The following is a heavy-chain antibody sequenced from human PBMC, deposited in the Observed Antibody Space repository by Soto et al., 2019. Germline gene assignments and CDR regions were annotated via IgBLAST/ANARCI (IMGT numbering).Heavy chain of an antibody. J-gene: IGHJ4*02. D-gene: IGHD6-19*01. CDR3: ARYVHSSGWYY. CDR2: IYSGGST. Sequence: GGSLRLSCAAAGFTVSSNYMSWVRQAPGKGLEWVSIIYSGGSTYYAVHVKGRFTISRHNSKNTLYLQMNSLRAEDTAVYYCARYVHSSGWYYWGQGTLVTVSS. V-gene: IGHV3-53*04. CDR1: GFTVSSNY.